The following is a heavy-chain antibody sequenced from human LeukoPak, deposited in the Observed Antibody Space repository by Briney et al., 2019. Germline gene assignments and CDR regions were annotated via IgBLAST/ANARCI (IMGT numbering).Heavy chain of an antibody. D-gene: IGHD2/OR15-2a*01. Sequence: MPSETLSLTCTVSGGSVSSSGYSWNWIRQPPGKTLEWIGYTYYSGRTNYNPSLRSRVTISLDTSKNQFSLRLTSVTAADTAVYYCALRRLTSAQIIEDNWFDPWGQGTLVTVSS. CDR3: ALRRLTSAQIIEDNWFDP. J-gene: IGHJ5*02. CDR1: GGSVSSSGYS. V-gene: IGHV4-61*08. CDR2: TYYSGRT.